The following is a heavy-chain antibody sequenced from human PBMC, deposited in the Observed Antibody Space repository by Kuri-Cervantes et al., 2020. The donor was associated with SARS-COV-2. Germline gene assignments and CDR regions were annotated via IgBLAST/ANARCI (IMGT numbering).Heavy chain of an antibody. D-gene: IGHD6-6*01. V-gene: IGHV3-21*01. CDR1: AFTFSIYG. CDR2: IGSSSSYI. J-gene: IGHJ6*02. CDR3: ARVGERYSSSSGGMDV. Sequence: GESLKISCAASAFTFSIYGMHWVRQTPGRGLEWVSAIGSSSSYIYYADSVKGRFTISRDNSKNTLYLQMNSLRAEDTAVYYCARVGERYSSSSGGMDVWGQGTTVTVSS.